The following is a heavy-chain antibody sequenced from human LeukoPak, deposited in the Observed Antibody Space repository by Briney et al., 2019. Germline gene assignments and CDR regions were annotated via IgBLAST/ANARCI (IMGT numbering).Heavy chain of an antibody. J-gene: IGHJ6*03. CDR3: VRGSLASGVVVYYYYYLDV. D-gene: IGHD3-3*01. CDR1: GFTFSNYW. CDR2: IKQQGSEK. V-gene: IGHV3-7*01. Sequence: GGSLRLSCAASGFTFSNYWLSWVRQAPGKGLEWVAHIKQQGSEKYYVDSVKGRFTISRDNAKNSLYLQMNSLRAEDTAVYYCVRGSLASGVVVYYYYYLDVWGKGTTVTVSS.